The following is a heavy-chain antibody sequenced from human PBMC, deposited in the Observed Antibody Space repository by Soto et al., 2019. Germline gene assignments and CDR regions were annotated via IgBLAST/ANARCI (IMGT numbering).Heavy chain of an antibody. J-gene: IGHJ6*02. CDR2: IWYDGSNK. V-gene: IGHV3-33*01. CDR3: ARGIAAAGIGFYYYYGMDV. Sequence: QVQLVESGGGVVQPGRSLRLSCAASGFTFSSYGMHWVRQAPGKGLEWVAVIWYDGSNKYYADSVKGRFTISRDNSKNTLYLPMNSLRAEDTAVYYCARGIAAAGIGFYYYYGMDVWGPGTTVTVSS. D-gene: IGHD6-13*01. CDR1: GFTFSSYG.